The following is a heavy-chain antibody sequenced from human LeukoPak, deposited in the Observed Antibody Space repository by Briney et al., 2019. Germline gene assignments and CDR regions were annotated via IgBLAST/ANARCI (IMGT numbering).Heavy chain of an antibody. J-gene: IGHJ6*04. CDR1: GFTFSSYA. CDR3: AELGITMIGGV. V-gene: IGHV3-23*01. D-gene: IGHD3-10*02. CDR2: ISGDGDAT. Sequence: GGSLRLSCEASGFTFSSYAMNWVRQAPGKWLEWVSGISGDGDATYYADSVKGRFTISRDNAKNSLYLQMNSLRAEDTAVYYCAELGITMIGGVWGKGTTVTISS.